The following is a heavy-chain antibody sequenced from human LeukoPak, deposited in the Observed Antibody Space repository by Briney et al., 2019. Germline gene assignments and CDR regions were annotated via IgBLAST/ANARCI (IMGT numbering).Heavy chain of an antibody. CDR3: ARSAREDAFDI. J-gene: IGHJ3*02. Sequence: SETLSLTCAVSGGSISSGGYPWSWIRQPPGKGLEWIGYIYHIGSTYYNPSLKSRVTISVDRSKNQFSLKLSSVTAADTAVYYCARSAREDAFDIWGQGTMVTVSS. V-gene: IGHV4-30-2*01. D-gene: IGHD5-24*01. CDR2: IYHIGST. CDR1: GGSISSGGYP.